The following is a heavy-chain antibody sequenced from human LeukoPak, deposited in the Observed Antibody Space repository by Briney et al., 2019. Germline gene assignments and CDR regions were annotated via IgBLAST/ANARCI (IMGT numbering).Heavy chain of an antibody. V-gene: IGHV1-8*03. CDR2: MNPNSGNT. D-gene: IGHD1-26*01. CDR3: AREGGSYTLGTPYYYYYMDV. J-gene: IGHJ6*03. Sequence: ASVKVSCKASGYTFTSYDINWVRQATGQGLEWMGWMNPNSGNTGYARKFQGRVTITRNTSISTAYMELSSLRSEDTAVYYCAREGGSYTLGTPYYYYYMDVWGKGTTVTISS. CDR1: GYTFTSYD.